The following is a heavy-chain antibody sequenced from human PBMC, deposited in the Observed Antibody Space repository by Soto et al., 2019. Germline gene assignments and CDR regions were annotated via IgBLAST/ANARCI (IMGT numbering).Heavy chain of an antibody. CDR3: ARPSGSGWYGNYYYYGMDV. CDR1: GFTFSSYA. V-gene: IGHV3-48*02. CDR2: ISSSSSTI. Sequence: GGSLRLSCAASGFTFSSYAMHWVSQAPGKGLEWVSYISSSSSTIYYADSVKGRFTISRDNAKNSLYLQMNSLRDEDTAVYYCARPSGSGWYGNYYYYGMDVWGQGTTVTVSS. D-gene: IGHD6-19*01. J-gene: IGHJ6*02.